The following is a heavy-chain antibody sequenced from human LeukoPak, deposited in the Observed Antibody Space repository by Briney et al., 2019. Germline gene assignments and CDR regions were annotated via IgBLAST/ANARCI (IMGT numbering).Heavy chain of an antibody. J-gene: IGHJ2*01. CDR3: AREVTAVWYFDL. CDR1: GGTFSSYA. Sequence: GASVKVSCKASGGTFSSYAISWVRQAPGQGLEWMGGIIPIFGTANYAQKLQGRVTMTTDTSTSTAYMELRSLRSDDTAVYYCAREVTAVWYFDLWGRGTLVTVSS. CDR2: IIPIFGTA. D-gene: IGHD5-18*01. V-gene: IGHV1-69*05.